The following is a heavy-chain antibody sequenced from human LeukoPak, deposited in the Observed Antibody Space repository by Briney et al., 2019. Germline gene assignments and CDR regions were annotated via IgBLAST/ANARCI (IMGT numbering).Heavy chain of an antibody. D-gene: IGHD2-8*01. J-gene: IGHJ4*02. CDR1: GFPFNMFA. CDR3: AKEQRIRHCSEGVCMEGYYFDY. Sequence: GSLRLSCTGSGFPFNMFAMNWVRQAPGQGLEWVSGLSRGGGSTNYAASVKGRFTISRDTSKSMVFLQMNDLRPEDTAVYYCAKEQRIRHCSEGVCMEGYYFDYWGQGSLVTVSS. V-gene: IGHV3-23*01. CDR2: LSRGGGST.